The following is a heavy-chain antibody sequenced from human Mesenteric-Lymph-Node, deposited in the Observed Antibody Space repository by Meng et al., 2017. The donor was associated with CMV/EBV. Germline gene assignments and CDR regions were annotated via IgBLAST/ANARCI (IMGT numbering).Heavy chain of an antibody. D-gene: IGHD5-18*01. CDR2: IKKDGSEK. Sequence: GESLKISCAASGFTFSSYWMSWVRQAPGKGLEWVASIKKDGSEKYYVDSVKGRFTISRDNAKNSLYLQMNSLRAEDTAVYYCARDLTHSYGPHYWGQGTLVTVSS. CDR1: GFTFSSYW. V-gene: IGHV3-7*01. CDR3: ARDLTHSYGPHY. J-gene: IGHJ4*02.